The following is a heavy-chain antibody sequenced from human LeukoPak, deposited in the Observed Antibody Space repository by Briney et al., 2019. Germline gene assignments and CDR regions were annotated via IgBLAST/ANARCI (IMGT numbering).Heavy chain of an antibody. CDR1: RGTFSSYA. CDR3: ARSYRDGYIMPY. CDR2: IIAILGIA. V-gene: IGHV1-69*04. Sequence: ASVKVSCKASRGTFSSYAISWVRQAPGQGLEWVGRIIAILGIANYAQKFQGRVTITADKSTSTAYMELSSLRSEDTAVYYCARSYRDGYIMPYWGQGTLVTVSS. J-gene: IGHJ4*02. D-gene: IGHD5-24*01.